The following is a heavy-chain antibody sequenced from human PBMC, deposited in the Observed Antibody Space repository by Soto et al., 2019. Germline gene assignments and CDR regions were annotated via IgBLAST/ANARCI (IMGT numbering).Heavy chain of an antibody. CDR3: AREPRETAAGPYDYYGMDV. V-gene: IGHV3-21*01. CDR2: ISSSSYI. Sequence: SGGSLRLSCAASGFTFSSYSMNWVRQAPGKGLEWVSSISSSSYIYYADSVKGRFTISRDNAKNSLYLQMNSLRAEDTAVYYCAREPRETAAGPYDYYGMDVWGQGTTVTVSS. CDR1: GFTFSSYS. D-gene: IGHD6-13*01. J-gene: IGHJ6*02.